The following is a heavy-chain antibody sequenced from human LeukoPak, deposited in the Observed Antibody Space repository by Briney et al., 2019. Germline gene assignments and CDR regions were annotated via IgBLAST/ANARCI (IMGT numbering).Heavy chain of an antibody. J-gene: IGHJ4*02. Sequence: ASVKVSCKASGGTFISYAISWVRQAPGQGLEWMGGIIPILGIANYAQKFQGRVTITADKSTSTAYMELSSLRSEDTAVYYCARDGNAIAAAVFYFDYWGQGTLVTVSS. CDR3: ARDGNAIAAAVFYFDY. CDR2: IIPILGIA. D-gene: IGHD6-13*01. CDR1: GGTFISYA. V-gene: IGHV1-69*10.